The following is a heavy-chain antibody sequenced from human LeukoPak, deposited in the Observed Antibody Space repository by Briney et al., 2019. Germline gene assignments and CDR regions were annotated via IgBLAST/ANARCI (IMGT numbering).Heavy chain of an antibody. Sequence: GGSLRLSCTVSGFTFSDHAMNWVRQAPGKGLEWVSSISGSGKSTYYADSVRGRFTISRDNSKNTLYLQMNSLRAEDTAVYYCAKGRYCSGGSCYSNWFDPWGQGTLVTVSS. J-gene: IGHJ5*02. CDR2: ISGSGKST. CDR3: AKGRYCSGGSCYSNWFDP. CDR1: GFTFSDHA. D-gene: IGHD2-15*01. V-gene: IGHV3-23*01.